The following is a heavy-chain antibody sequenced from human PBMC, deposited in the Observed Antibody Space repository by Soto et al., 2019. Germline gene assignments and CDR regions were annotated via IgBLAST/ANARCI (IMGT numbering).Heavy chain of an antibody. CDR2: ISGSGETT. CDR3: ARFREYYQGSGSRTYYYYGMDV. V-gene: IGHV3-23*01. Sequence: PGGSLRLSCAPSALTFSFYAMSWVRQAPGKGLEWVSAISGSGETTFYADSVKGRFTISRDNSKNTLYLQMNSLRAGDTARYYCARFREYYQGSGSRTYYYYGMDVWGQGTTVTVSS. D-gene: IGHD3-10*01. CDR1: ALTFSFYA. J-gene: IGHJ6*02.